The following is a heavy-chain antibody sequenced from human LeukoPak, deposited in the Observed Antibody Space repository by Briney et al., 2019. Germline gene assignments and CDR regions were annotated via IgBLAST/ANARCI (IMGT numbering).Heavy chain of an antibody. CDR3: ASGYGGNLVDY. D-gene: IGHD4-23*01. CDR2: MFYSDNT. Sequence: KPSETLSLTCTVFGYSITNGFYWDWIRKPPGKGLEWIGSMFYSDNTYYNPSLKSRVTISVDTSNNQFSLKLSSVTAADTAVYYCASGYGGNLVDYWGQGTLVTVSS. CDR1: GYSITNGFY. V-gene: IGHV4-38-2*02. J-gene: IGHJ4*02.